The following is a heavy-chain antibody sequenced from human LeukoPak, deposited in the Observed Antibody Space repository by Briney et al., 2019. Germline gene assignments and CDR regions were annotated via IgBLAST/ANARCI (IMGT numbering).Heavy chain of an antibody. J-gene: IGHJ6*03. CDR2: ISSSSSYI. CDR1: GFTFSSYS. D-gene: IGHD3-22*01. CDR3: ASSYYYDSSGYIGLGIMDV. Sequence: GGSLRLSCAASGFTFSSYSMNWVRQAPGKGLEWVSSISSSSSYIYYADSVKGRFTISRDNAKNSLYLQMNSLRAEDTAVYYCASSYYYDSSGYIGLGIMDVWGKGTTVTVSS. V-gene: IGHV3-21*01.